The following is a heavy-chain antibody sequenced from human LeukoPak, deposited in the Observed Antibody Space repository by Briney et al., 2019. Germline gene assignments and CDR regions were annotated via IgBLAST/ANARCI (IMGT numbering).Heavy chain of an antibody. J-gene: IGHJ4*02. CDR1: GYTFTGYY. CDR2: INPNSGGT. CDR3: ARDFNGSGFEGDYFDY. Sequence: GASVKVSCKASGYTFTGYYMHWVRQAPGQGLEWMGWINPNSGGTNYAQKLQGRVTMTTDTSTSTAYMELRSLRSDDTAVYYCARDFNGSGFEGDYFDYWGQGTLVTVSS. D-gene: IGHD3-10*01. V-gene: IGHV1-2*02.